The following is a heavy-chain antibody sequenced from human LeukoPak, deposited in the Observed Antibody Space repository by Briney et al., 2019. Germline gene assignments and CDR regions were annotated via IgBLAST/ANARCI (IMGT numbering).Heavy chain of an antibody. J-gene: IGHJ4*02. CDR3: ARQQLKTMASFDY. CDR1: GGSISSYS. Sequence: SETLSLTCTVSGGSISSYSWSWIRLPAGKGLEWIGRINPSGSTNYNPSLKSRVTMSLDTSKNQFSLKLNSVTAADTAVYYCARQQLKTMASFDYWGQGTLATVSS. V-gene: IGHV4-4*07. D-gene: IGHD4/OR15-4a*01. CDR2: INPSGST.